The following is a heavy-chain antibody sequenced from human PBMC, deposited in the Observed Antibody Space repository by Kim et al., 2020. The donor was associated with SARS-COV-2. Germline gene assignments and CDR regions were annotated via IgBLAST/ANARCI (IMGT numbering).Heavy chain of an antibody. J-gene: IGHJ4*02. CDR1: GFTFSSCS. D-gene: IGHD3-16*01. V-gene: IGHV3-21*01. CDR2: ISSSSSYI. CDR3: ARGARMINY. Sequence: GGSLSLSCAASGFTFSSCSLNWVRQAPGKGLEWVSSISSSSSYIYYADSVKGRFTISRDTAKNSLYLQMNSLRAEDTALYSWARGARMINYRGRGTLFT.